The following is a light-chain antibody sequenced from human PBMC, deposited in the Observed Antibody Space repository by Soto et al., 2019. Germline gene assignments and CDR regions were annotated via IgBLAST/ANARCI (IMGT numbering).Light chain of an antibody. J-gene: IGKJ4*01. CDR1: QDISNY. Sequence: DIQMTQSPSSLSASVGDRVTITCQASQDISNYLNWYQQKPGKAPKLLIYDASDLETGFPSRFSGSGCVTDFTFTISSLQPEDIATYSCQQYDNLPLTFGRGTKVAIK. CDR3: QQYDNLPLT. V-gene: IGKV1-33*01. CDR2: DAS.